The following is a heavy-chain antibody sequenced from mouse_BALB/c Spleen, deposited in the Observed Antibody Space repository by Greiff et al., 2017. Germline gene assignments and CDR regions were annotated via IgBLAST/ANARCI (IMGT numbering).Heavy chain of an antibody. J-gene: IGHJ4*01. Sequence: LQQPGSELVRPGASVKLSCKASGYTFTSYWMHWVKQRPGQGLEWIGNIYPGSGSTNYDEKFKSKATLTVDTSSSTAYMQLSSLTSEDSAVYYCTRERQLGLHCAMDYWGQGTSVTVSS. D-gene: IGHD3-2*01. V-gene: IGHV1S22*01. CDR2: IYPGSGST. CDR3: TRERQLGLHCAMDY. CDR1: GYTFTSYW.